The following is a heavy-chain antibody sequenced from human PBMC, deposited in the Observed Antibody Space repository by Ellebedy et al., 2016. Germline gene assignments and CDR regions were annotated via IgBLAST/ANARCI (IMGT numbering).Heavy chain of an antibody. Sequence: SGPTLVXPTQTLTLTCTFSGFSLSTSGVGVGWIRQPPGKALEWLALIYWDDDKRYSPSLKSRLTITKDTSKNQVVLTMTNMDPVDTATYYCARMTYPGILTPDAFDIWGQGTMVTVSS. J-gene: IGHJ3*02. CDR2: IYWDDDK. CDR1: GFSLSTSGVG. CDR3: ARMTYPGILTPDAFDI. V-gene: IGHV2-5*02. D-gene: IGHD3-9*01.